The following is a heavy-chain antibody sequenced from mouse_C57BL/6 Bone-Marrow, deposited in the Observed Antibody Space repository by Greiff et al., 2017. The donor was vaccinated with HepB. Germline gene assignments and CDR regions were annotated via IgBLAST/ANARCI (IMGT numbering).Heavy chain of an antibody. V-gene: IGHV5-17*01. J-gene: IGHJ4*01. D-gene: IGHD2-1*01. CDR1: GFTFSDYG. CDR2: ISSGSSTI. Sequence: EVQVVESGGGLVKPGGSLKLSCAASGFTFSDYGMHWVRQAPEKGLEWVAYISSGSSTIYYADTVKGRFTISRDNAKNTLFLQMTSLRSEDTAMYYCARGDGNPYYYAMDYWGQGTSVTVSS. CDR3: ARGDGNPYYYAMDY.